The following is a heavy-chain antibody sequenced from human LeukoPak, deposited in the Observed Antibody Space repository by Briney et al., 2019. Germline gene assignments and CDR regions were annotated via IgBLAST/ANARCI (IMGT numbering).Heavy chain of an antibody. J-gene: IGHJ4*02. V-gene: IGHV3-66*01. CDR3: ARAGPSSSWHQFDY. Sequence: GGSLRLSCAASGFTVSRNYMSWVRQAPGKGLEWVSVIYSGGSTYYADSVKGRFTISRDNSKNTLYLQMNSLRAEDTAVYYCARAGPSSSWHQFDYWGQETLVTVSS. CDR2: IYSGGST. D-gene: IGHD6-13*01. CDR1: GFTVSRNY.